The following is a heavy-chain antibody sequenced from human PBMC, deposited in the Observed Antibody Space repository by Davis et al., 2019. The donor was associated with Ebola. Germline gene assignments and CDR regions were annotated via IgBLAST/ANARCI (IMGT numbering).Heavy chain of an antibody. D-gene: IGHD5-24*01. CDR1: GFNFSPFA. J-gene: IGHJ4*02. CDR2: LKREGIEE. V-gene: IGHV3-7*01. Sequence: GGSLRLSCVGSGFNFSPFALSWVRQAPGKGLEWVATLKREGIEEYYVDSVKGRFIISRNNYKNSLFLQMNSLRADDTGLYFCARDNYNLVGFDYWGQGTRVSVSS. CDR3: ARDNYNLVGFDY.